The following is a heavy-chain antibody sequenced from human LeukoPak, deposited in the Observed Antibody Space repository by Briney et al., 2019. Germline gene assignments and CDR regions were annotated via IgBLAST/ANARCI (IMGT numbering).Heavy chain of an antibody. CDR2: ISSSSSHT. D-gene: IGHD1-26*01. V-gene: IGHV3-21*06. J-gene: IGHJ4*02. CDR3: ARDLGVGGTMTLDY. Sequence: GGSLRLSCAASGFTFRTYSMNWVRQAPGKGLEWVSGISSSSSHTYYSDSVKGRFAISRDNAKNSLYLQLNSLRVEDTAVFYCARDLGVGGTMTLDYWGQGTLVTVSS. CDR1: GFTFRTYS.